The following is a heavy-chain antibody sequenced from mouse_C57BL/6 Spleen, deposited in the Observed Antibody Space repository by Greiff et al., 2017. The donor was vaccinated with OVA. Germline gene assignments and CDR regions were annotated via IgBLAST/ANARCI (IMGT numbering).Heavy chain of an antibody. D-gene: IGHD2-4*01. CDR2: IDPTRGGT. Sequence: QVQLKQPGAELVKPGASVKLSCKASGYTFTSYWMHWVKQRPGRGLEWIGRIDPTRGGTKYNEKFKSKATLTVDKPTSTAYMQLSSLTSEDSAVYYCARGGLRAWFAYWGQGTLVTVSA. J-gene: IGHJ3*01. CDR3: ARGGLRAWFAY. V-gene: IGHV1-72*01. CDR1: GYTFTSYW.